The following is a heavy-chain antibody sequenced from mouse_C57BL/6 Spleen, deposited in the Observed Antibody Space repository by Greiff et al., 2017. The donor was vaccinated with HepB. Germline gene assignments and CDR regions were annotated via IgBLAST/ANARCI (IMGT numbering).Heavy chain of an antibody. J-gene: IGHJ4*01. Sequence: EVHLVESGGGLVQPGGSLSPSCAASGFTFTDYYMSWVRQPPGKALEWLGFIRNKANGYTTEYSASVKGRFTISRDNSQSILYLQMNALRAEDSATYYCARYIDGYYLYAMDYWGQGTSVTVSS. V-gene: IGHV7-3*01. CDR1: GFTFTDYY. CDR3: ARYIDGYYLYAMDY. CDR2: IRNKANGYTT. D-gene: IGHD2-3*01.